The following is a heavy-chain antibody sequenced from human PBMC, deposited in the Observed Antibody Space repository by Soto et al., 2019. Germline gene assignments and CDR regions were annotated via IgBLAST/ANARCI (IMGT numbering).Heavy chain of an antibody. CDR3: AKARLIAVADDAFDI. V-gene: IGHV3-23*01. D-gene: IGHD6-19*01. CDR2: ISGSGGTT. Sequence: GGSLRLSCVASGFTFSSYALNWVRQAPGRGLEWVSAISGSGGTTYYADSVKGRFTISRDNSKNTLFLQMNSLRAEDAAIYYCAKARLIAVADDAFDIWGQGTMVTVSS. J-gene: IGHJ3*02. CDR1: GFTFSSYA.